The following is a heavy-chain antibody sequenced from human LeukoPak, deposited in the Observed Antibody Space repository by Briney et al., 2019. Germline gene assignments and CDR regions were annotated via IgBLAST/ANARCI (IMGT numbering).Heavy chain of an antibody. J-gene: IGHJ6*03. CDR2: INPNSGGT. V-gene: IGHV1-2*02. Sequence: ASVKVSCKASGYTFTGYYMHWVRQAPGQGLEWMGWINPNSGGTNYAQKFQGRVTITTDESTSTAYMELSSLRSEDTAVYYCAREARYFDWLLSYYYYYMDVWGKGTTVTVSS. CDR1: GYTFTGYY. D-gene: IGHD3-9*01. CDR3: AREARYFDWLLSYYYYYMDV.